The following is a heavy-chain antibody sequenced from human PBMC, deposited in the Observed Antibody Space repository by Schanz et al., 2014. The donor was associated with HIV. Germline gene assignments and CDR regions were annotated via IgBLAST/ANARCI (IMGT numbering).Heavy chain of an antibody. D-gene: IGHD3-9*01. V-gene: IGHV1-2*02. Sequence: QVQLVQSGAEVKKPGASVRVSCKASGYTFTDFYIHWVRQAPGQGLEWVGYIKPNDGETYYARKFRGRVTMTRDTSTSTVYMQLSSLTSDDTAVYYCARGDILTGLYPYYFDSWGQGTLVTVSS. CDR3: ARGDILTGLYPYYFDS. J-gene: IGHJ4*02. CDR1: GYTFTDFY. CDR2: IKPNDGET.